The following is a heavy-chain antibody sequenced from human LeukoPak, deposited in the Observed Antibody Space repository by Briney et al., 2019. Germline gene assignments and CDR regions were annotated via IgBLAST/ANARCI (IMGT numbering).Heavy chain of an antibody. Sequence: SETLSLTCAVYGGSFSGYYWSWIRQPPGKGLEWIGEVNHSGSTNYNPSLKSRVTISVDTSKNQFSLKLSSVTAADTAVYYCARIRSCSTSCYWGLGYYYYMDVWGKGTTVTVSS. J-gene: IGHJ6*03. CDR2: VNHSGST. CDR1: GGSFSGYY. D-gene: IGHD2-2*01. V-gene: IGHV4-34*01. CDR3: ARIRSCSTSCYWGLGYYYYMDV.